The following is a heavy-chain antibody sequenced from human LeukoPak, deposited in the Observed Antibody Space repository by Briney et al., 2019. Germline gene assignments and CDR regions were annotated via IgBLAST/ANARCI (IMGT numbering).Heavy chain of an antibody. CDR2: ISYSGST. J-gene: IGHJ5*02. CDR1: GGSIRSYY. V-gene: IGHV4-59*01. D-gene: IGHD2-21*01. CDR3: ARDRDYVGGFDP. Sequence: SQTLSLTCTVSGGSIRSYYWSWSRQPPGKGLEWIGYISYSGSTNYNPSLRSRVTISVDTSENHFSLKVTSVTAADTAVYYCARDRDYVGGFDPWGQGILVTVSS.